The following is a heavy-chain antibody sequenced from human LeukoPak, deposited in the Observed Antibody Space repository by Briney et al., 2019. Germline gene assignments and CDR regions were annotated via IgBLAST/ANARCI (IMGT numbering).Heavy chain of an antibody. CDR1: GFTVSSNY. CDR2: IYSGGST. Sequence: PGGSLRLSCAASGFTVSSNYMSWVRQAPGKGLEWVSVIYSGGSTYYADSVKGRFTISRDNTKNSLYLQMNSLTAEDTAVYYCARALSGTFDYWGQGTLVTVSS. CDR3: ARALSGTFDY. J-gene: IGHJ4*02. D-gene: IGHD3-3*02. V-gene: IGHV3-66*01.